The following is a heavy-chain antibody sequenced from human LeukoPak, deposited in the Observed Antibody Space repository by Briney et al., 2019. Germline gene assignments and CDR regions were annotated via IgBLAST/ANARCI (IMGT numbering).Heavy chain of an antibody. Sequence: PGGSLRLSCAVSGFSFNKYGMVWVRQAPGKGLEWVAGISGSGGSTYYADSVRGRFTISRDNSKNTLYLQMNRLRPEDAAVYYCAKAPVTTCRGAFCYPFDYWGLGTLVTVSS. V-gene: IGHV3-23*01. J-gene: IGHJ4*02. CDR2: ISGSGGST. D-gene: IGHD2-15*01. CDR1: GFSFNKYG. CDR3: AKAPVTTCRGAFCYPFDY.